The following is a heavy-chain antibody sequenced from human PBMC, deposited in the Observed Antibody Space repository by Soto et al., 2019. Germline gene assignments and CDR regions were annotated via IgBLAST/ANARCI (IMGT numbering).Heavy chain of an antibody. CDR2: IYPGDSDT. D-gene: IGHD6-6*01. V-gene: IGHV5-51*01. Sequence: ASLKISCKRSVCSVSNYWMSWLRQMPEKGLEWMGIIYPGDSDTRYSPSFQGQVTISADKSISTAYLQWSSLKASDTAMYYCARPSYSTSRYYGLDVWGQGTTVTVSS. CDR3: ARPSYSTSRYYGLDV. CDR1: VCSVSNYW. J-gene: IGHJ6*02.